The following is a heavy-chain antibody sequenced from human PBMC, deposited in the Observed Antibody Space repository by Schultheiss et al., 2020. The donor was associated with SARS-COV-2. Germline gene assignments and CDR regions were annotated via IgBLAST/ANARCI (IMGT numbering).Heavy chain of an antibody. Sequence: GGSLRLSCAASGFTFSGSAMHWVRQAPGKGLEWVAVISYDGSNKYYADSVKGRFTISRDNAKNSLYLQMNSLRAEDTAVYYCARDDLGYCSSTSCFYDAFDIWGQGTMVTVSS. V-gene: IGHV3-30*07. J-gene: IGHJ3*02. CDR3: ARDDLGYCSSTSCFYDAFDI. CDR2: ISYDGSNK. CDR1: GFTFSGSA. D-gene: IGHD2-2*01.